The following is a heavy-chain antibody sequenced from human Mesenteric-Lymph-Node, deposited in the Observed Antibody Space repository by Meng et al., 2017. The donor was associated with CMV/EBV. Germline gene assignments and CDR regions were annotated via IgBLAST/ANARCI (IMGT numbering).Heavy chain of an antibody. D-gene: IGHD2-15*01. J-gene: IGHJ5*02. V-gene: IGHV3-21*01. CDR1: GGSISSSS. Sequence: GGSLRLSCTVSGGSISSSSYYWGWIRQPPGKGLEWVSSISSVSTYTYYADSVKGRFTISRDNAKNSLYLQMNSLRAEDTAVYYCARDLGCGGSCPERGWFDPWGQGTLVTVSS. CDR3: ARDLGCGGSCPERGWFDP. CDR2: ISSVSTYT.